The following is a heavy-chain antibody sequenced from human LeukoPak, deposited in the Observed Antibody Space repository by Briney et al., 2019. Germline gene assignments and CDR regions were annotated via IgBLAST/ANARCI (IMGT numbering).Heavy chain of an antibody. CDR2: IHYSGST. CDR3: ARPARPYQNPFDY. J-gene: IGHJ4*02. Sequence: SETLSLTCTVSGGSISSSSYHWGWIRQPPGKGLEWIGSIHYSGSTYYNPSLKSRVTISVDTSRNQFSLKLSSVTAADTAVYYCARPARPYQNPFDYWGQGALVTVSS. CDR1: GGSISSSSYH. D-gene: IGHD2-2*01. V-gene: IGHV4-39*01.